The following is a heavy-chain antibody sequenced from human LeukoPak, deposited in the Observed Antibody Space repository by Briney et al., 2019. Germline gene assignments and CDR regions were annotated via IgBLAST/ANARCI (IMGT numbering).Heavy chain of an antibody. CDR3: ARGWGWQRLHF. J-gene: IGHJ4*02. V-gene: IGHV4-61*08. CDR2: IYNSGST. CDR1: GGSVSSGGFY. Sequence: PSETLSPTCTVSGGSVSSGGFYWSWIRQPPGKGLEWIGYIYNSGSTNYNPSLKSRVTISVDTSKNQFSLKLNSVTAADTAVYYCARGWGWQRLHFWGQGTLVTVSS. D-gene: IGHD5-12*01.